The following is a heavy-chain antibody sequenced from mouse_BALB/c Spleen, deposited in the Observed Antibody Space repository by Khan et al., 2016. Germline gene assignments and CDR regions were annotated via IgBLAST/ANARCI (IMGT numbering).Heavy chain of an antibody. J-gene: IGHJ2*01. D-gene: IGHD3-1*01. Sequence: VQLKESGPDLVKPSQSLSLTCTVTGYSITSHYSWHWIRHFPGNKLEWMGYIYYSGSTNYNPSLKSRISITRDTSKNQFFLQLNSVTTEDTATYYCATSSSGYSYYFDYWGQGTTLTVSS. CDR2: IYYSGST. V-gene: IGHV3-1*02. CDR3: ATSSSGYSYYFDY. CDR1: GYSITSHYS.